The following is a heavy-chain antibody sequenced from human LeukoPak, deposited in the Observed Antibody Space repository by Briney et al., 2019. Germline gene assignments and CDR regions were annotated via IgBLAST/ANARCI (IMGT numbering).Heavy chain of an antibody. Sequence: PGGSLRLSCAASGFPFSTYWMSWVRQAPGKGLEWVANINQDGTEKYYVDSVKGRFTISRDYAKNSLYLQMNSLRAEDTAVYYCARMGIAVAGLADWGQGTLVTVSS. CDR3: ARMGIAVAGLAD. V-gene: IGHV3-7*01. CDR1: GFPFSTYW. J-gene: IGHJ4*02. CDR2: INQDGTEK. D-gene: IGHD6-19*01.